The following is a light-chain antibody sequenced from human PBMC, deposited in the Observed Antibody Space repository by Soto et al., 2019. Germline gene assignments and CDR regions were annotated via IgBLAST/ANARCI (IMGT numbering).Light chain of an antibody. V-gene: IGKV3-15*01. CDR3: QQYNNWLT. Sequence: EIVMTQSPATLSVSPGERATLSCRASQSVSSNLAWYQQKPGQAPRLLIYGASTRATGIPARFTGSGSGTEFTLTISILQSEDFAVYYCQQYNNWLTFGGGTKVEI. J-gene: IGKJ4*01. CDR2: GAS. CDR1: QSVSSN.